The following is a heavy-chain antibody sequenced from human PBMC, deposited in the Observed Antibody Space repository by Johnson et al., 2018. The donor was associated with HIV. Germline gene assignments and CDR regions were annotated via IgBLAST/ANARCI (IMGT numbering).Heavy chain of an antibody. CDR2: IWADGSNT. J-gene: IGHJ3*02. Sequence: QVQLVESGGGVVQTGRSLRLSCASSGFSFSTYGMHWVRQAPGKGLEWVAIIWADGSNTYCADSVKGRFTISRDNSKNTLYLQMNSLRAEDTAVYYCARGRPSGSHDAFDIWGQGTMVTISS. CDR1: GFSFSTYG. CDR3: ARGRPSGSHDAFDI. D-gene: IGHD3-22*01. V-gene: IGHV3-33*01.